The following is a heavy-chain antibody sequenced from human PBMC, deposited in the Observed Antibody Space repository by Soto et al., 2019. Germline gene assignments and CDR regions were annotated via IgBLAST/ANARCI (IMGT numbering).Heavy chain of an antibody. CDR1: GFTFSNYW. CDR2: IKSDGTYT. J-gene: IGHJ4*02. Sequence: EVHLVESGGGLVQPGGSLRLSCAASGFTFSNYWMHWVRQAPGKGLVWVSRIKSDGTYTNYADFVKGRFTISRDNAASTLHLQMTSLRAEDTAVYFCATGFGGYLRTGYWGQGTLVTVSS. CDR3: ATGFGGYLRTGY. D-gene: IGHD5-12*01. V-gene: IGHV3-74*01.